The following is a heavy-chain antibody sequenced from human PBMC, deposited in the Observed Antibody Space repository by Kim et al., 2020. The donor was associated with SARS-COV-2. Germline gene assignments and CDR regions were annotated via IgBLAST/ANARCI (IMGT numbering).Heavy chain of an antibody. V-gene: IGHV1-3*01. Sequence: ASVKVSCKASGYTFTSYAMHWVRQAPGQRLEWMGWINAGNGNTKYSQKFQGRVTITRDTSASTAYMELSSLRSEDTAVYYCARAVTILMVTTMGYWGQGTLVTVSS. J-gene: IGHJ4*02. CDR3: ARAVTILMVTTMGY. CDR2: INAGNGNT. D-gene: IGHD4-17*01. CDR1: GYTFTSYA.